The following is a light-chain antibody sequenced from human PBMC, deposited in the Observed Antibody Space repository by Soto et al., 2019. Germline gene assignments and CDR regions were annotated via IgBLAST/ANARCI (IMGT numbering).Light chain of an antibody. V-gene: IGLV4-69*01. J-gene: IGLJ2*01. CDR1: SGHSSYA. Sequence: QLVLTQSPSASASLGASVKLTCTLSSGHSSYAIAWHQQQPEKGPRYLMKVNNDGSHSKGGGIPDRFSGSSSGAERYLTISRLQSEDEADYYCQTWGTGIRGVFGGGTKLTVL. CDR3: QTWGTGIRGV. CDR2: VNNDGSH.